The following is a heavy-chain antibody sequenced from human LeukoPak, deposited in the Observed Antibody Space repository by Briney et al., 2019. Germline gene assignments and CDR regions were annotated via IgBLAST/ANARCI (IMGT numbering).Heavy chain of an antibody. V-gene: IGHV4-39*01. CDR1: GGSISSSSYY. CDR2: IYYSGST. D-gene: IGHD3-16*02. J-gene: IGHJ4*02. Sequence: PSETLSLTCTVSGGSISSSSYYWGWIRQPPGKGLEWIGSIYYSGSTYYNPSLKSRVTISVDTSKNRFSLKLSSVTAADTAVYYCVGFGEESTYDYVWGSYRHSPDYWGQGTLVTVSS. CDR3: VGFGEESTYDYVWGSYRHSPDY.